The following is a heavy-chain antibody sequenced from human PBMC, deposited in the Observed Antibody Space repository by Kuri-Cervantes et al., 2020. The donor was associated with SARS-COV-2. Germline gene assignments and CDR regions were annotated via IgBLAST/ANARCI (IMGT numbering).Heavy chain of an antibody. CDR1: GFTFSSYS. D-gene: IGHD2-2*01. J-gene: IGHJ4*02. V-gene: IGHV3-48*01. CDR3: ARGQTRKDIVVVPAAISYFDY. CDR2: ISSSSSTI. Sequence: GGSLRLSCAASGFTFSSYSMNWVRQAPGKGLEWVSYISSSSSTIYYADSVKGRFTISRDNSKNTLYLQMNSLRAEDTAVYYCARGQTRKDIVVVPAAISYFDYWGQGTLVTVSS.